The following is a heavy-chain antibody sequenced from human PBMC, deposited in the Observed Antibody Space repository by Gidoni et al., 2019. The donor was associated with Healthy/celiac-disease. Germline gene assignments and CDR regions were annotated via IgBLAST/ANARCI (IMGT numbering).Heavy chain of an antibody. CDR2: INPQSGGT. CDR3: ARGESIVVVPAADLPYYYYGMDV. V-gene: IGHV1-2*04. Sequence: QVQLVQSGAEVKKPGASVKVSCKASGYTFTGYDMHWVRQAPGQGLAWMGWINPQSGGTNYAQKFQGWVTKTRDTSISKADMELGRLRSDDTAVYYCARGESIVVVPAADLPYYYYGMDVWGQGTTVTVSS. CDR1: GYTFTGYD. J-gene: IGHJ6*02. D-gene: IGHD2-2*01.